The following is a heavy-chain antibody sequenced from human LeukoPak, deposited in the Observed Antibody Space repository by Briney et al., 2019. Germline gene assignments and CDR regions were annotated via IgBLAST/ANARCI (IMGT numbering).Heavy chain of an antibody. Sequence: GASVKVSSKASGYTFTSYGISWVRQAPGQGLEWMGWISAYNGNTNYAQKLQGRVTMTTDTSTSTAYMELRSLRSDDTAVYYCARGYDSSGYYYGGLDYWGQGTLVTVSS. D-gene: IGHD3-22*01. CDR3: ARGYDSSGYYYGGLDY. CDR1: GYTFTSYG. CDR2: ISAYNGNT. J-gene: IGHJ4*02. V-gene: IGHV1-18*01.